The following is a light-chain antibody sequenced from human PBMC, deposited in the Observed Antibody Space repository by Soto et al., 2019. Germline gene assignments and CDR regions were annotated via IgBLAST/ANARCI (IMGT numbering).Light chain of an antibody. J-gene: IGKJ1*01. Sequence: EIVLTQSPGTLSLSPGERATLSCRASQSVTSSYLAWYRQNPGQPPRLLIYAASGRATAIPDRFIGSGSGTDFTLTISRLEPEDFAVYYCQQYGTSPGTFGQGTKV. CDR1: QSVTSSY. CDR3: QQYGTSPGT. CDR2: AAS. V-gene: IGKV3-20*01.